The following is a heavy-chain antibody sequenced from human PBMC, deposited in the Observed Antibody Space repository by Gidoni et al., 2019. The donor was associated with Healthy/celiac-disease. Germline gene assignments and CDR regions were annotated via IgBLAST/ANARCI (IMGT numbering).Heavy chain of an antibody. CDR2: ISYDGSNK. V-gene: IGHV3-30*01. CDR3: ARDKQWLVGYLDY. CDR1: GFTFSSYA. Sequence: QVQLVEAGGGVVQPGRSLRLSCEASGFTFSSYAMHWVRQAPGKGLEWVAAISYDGSNKYYADSVKGRFTISRDNSKNTLYLQMNSLRAEDTAVYYCARDKQWLVGYLDYWGQGTLVTVSS. D-gene: IGHD6-19*01. J-gene: IGHJ4*02.